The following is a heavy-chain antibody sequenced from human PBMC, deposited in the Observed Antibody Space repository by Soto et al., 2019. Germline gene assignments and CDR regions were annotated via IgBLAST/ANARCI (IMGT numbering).Heavy chain of an antibody. V-gene: IGHV1-69*01. CDR3: ASSDIVVVPAALVSYYYYGMVV. J-gene: IGHJ6*02. CDR1: GGTFSSYA. D-gene: IGHD2-2*01. Sequence: QVQLVQSGAEVKKPGSSVKVSCKASGGTFSSYAISWVRQAPGQGLEWMGGIIPIFGTANYAQKFQGRVTITADESTSTAYMELSSLRSEDTAVYYCASSDIVVVPAALVSYYYYGMVVWGQGTTVTVSS. CDR2: IIPIFGTA.